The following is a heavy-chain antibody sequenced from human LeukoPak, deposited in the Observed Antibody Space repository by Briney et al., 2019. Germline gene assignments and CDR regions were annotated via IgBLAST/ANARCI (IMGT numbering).Heavy chain of an antibody. CDR3: ARDRDWSFDY. Sequence: GGSLRLSCAAPGFSFSGYSMNWVRQAPGKGLEWVAHIRGTSSAMNYAASVRGRFTIYRDNAKNALFLEMSSLRAEDTAVYYCARDRDWSFDYWGQGTLVTVSS. CDR2: IRGTSSAM. J-gene: IGHJ4*02. D-gene: IGHD3-9*01. CDR1: GFSFSGYS. V-gene: IGHV3-48*04.